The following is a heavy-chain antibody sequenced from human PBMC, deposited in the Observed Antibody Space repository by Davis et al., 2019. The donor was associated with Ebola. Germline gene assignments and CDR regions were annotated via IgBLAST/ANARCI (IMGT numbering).Heavy chain of an antibody. J-gene: IGHJ4*02. CDR3: ARGVGIHSGYDY. D-gene: IGHD5-12*01. Sequence: GESLKISCAASGFTFSSYGMHWVRQAPGKGLEWVAVIWYDGSNKYYADSVKGRFTISRDNSKNTLYLQMNSLRAEDTAVYYCARGVGIHSGYDYWGQGTLVTVSS. CDR2: IWYDGSNK. V-gene: IGHV3-33*01. CDR1: GFTFSSYG.